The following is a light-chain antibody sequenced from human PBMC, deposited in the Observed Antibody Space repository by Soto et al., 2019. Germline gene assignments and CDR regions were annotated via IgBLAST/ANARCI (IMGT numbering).Light chain of an antibody. V-gene: IGKV3-20*01. CDR1: QSVSTY. CDR2: GAS. J-gene: IGKJ4*01. Sequence: EIVLTQSPATLSVSPGERATLSCRASQSVSTYLAWYQQKPGQAPRLLIYGASSRATGVPDRFSGRGSGTDFTLTISRLEPEDFAVYYCQQYYTSPLTFGGGTKVDIK. CDR3: QQYYTSPLT.